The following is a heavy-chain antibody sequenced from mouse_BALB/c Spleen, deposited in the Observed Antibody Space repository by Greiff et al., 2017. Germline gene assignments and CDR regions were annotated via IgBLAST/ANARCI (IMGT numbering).Heavy chain of an antibody. CDR2: IWAGGST. V-gene: IGHV2-9*02. Sequence: VQGVESGPGLVAPSQSLSITCTVSGFSLTSYGVHWVRQPPGKGLEWLGVIWAGGSTNYNSALMSRLSISKDNSKSQVFLKMNSLQTDDTAMYYCASSPYGNYYAMDYWGQGTSVTVSS. J-gene: IGHJ4*01. CDR3: ASSPYGNYYAMDY. D-gene: IGHD2-1*01. CDR1: GFSLTSYG.